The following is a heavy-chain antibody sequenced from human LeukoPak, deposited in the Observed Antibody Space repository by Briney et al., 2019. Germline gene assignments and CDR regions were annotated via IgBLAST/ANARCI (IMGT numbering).Heavy chain of an antibody. V-gene: IGHV4-59*01. D-gene: IGHD3-22*01. CDR3: ARGQFYHDSTGYSD. CDR1: GGSMSNYY. J-gene: IGHJ4*02. CDR2: IYYSGTT. Sequence: PSETLSLTCTVSGGSMSNYYWIWIRQPPGKGLERIGYIYYSGTTSYNPSLKSRVTIAVDTSKNQFSLKLNSMTAADAAVYYCARGQFYHDSTGYSDWGQGTLVTVSS.